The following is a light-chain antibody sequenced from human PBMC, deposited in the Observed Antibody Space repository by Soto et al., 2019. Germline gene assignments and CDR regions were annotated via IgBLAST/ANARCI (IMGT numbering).Light chain of an antibody. CDR3: QQYNNWPRT. J-gene: IGKJ1*01. CDR2: GAS. Sequence: EIVMSQSPATLSVSPEERATLSCRASQSVSSNLAWYQQKPGQAPRLLIYGASTRATGIPARFSGSGSGTEFTLTISSLQSEDFAVYYCQQYNNWPRTFGQGAMVDTK. V-gene: IGKV3-15*01. CDR1: QSVSSN.